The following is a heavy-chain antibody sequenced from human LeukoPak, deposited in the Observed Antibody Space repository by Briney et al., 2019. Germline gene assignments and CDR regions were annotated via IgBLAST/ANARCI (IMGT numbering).Heavy chain of an antibody. Sequence: SETLSLTCTVSGDSISSANYYWGWVRQPPGKGREWIGSIYFSGSTYYNPSLKSRVTISVETSKVQFSLKLSSVTAADTAVYYCARHSCSSTSCRKKFDNWGQGTLVTVSS. CDR1: GDSISSANYY. J-gene: IGHJ4*02. CDR2: IYFSGST. D-gene: IGHD2-2*01. CDR3: ARHSCSSTSCRKKFDN. V-gene: IGHV4-39*07.